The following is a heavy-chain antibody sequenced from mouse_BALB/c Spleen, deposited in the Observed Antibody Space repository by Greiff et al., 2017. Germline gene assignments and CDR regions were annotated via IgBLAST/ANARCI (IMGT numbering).Heavy chain of an antibody. V-gene: IGHV1-87*01. CDR2: IYPGDGDT. D-gene: IGHD2-1*01. CDR3: AREGGNYLYAMDY. Sequence: QVQLKESGAELARPGASVKLSCKASGYTFTSYWMQWVKQRPGQGLEWIGAIYPGDGDTRYTQKFKGKATLTADKSSSTAYMQLSSLASEDSAVYYCAREGGNYLYAMDYWGQGTSVTVSS. CDR1: GYTFTSYW. J-gene: IGHJ4*01.